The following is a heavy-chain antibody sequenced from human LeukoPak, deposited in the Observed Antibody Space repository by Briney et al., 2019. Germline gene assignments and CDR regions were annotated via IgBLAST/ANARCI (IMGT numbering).Heavy chain of an antibody. CDR1: GFTFSSYA. CDR2: ISATGGSI. V-gene: IGHV3-23*01. D-gene: IGHD1-26*01. Sequence: PGRSLRLSCAASGFTFSSYAMSWVRQAPGKGLEWVSTISATGGSIYYADSVRGRLTISRDNSKNTVYLQMNSLRAEDTAVYYCASSLSEPGPWGQGALVTVSS. CDR3: ASSLSEPGP. J-gene: IGHJ5*02.